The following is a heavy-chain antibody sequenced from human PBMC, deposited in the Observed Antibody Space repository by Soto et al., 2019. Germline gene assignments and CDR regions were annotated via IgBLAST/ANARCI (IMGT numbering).Heavy chain of an antibody. V-gene: IGHV3-21*01. Sequence: PGGSLRLSCAASGFTFSSDSMNWVRQAPGKGLEWVSSISSSSSYIYYADSVKGRFTISRDNAKNSLYLQMNSLRAEDTAVYYCARPISPTTVPYYYGMDVWGQGTTVTVSS. D-gene: IGHD4-17*01. CDR1: GFTFSSDS. CDR3: ARPISPTTVPYYYGMDV. J-gene: IGHJ6*02. CDR2: ISSSSSYI.